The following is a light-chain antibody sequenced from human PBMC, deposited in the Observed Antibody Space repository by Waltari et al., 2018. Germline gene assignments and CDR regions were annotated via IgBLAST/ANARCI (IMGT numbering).Light chain of an antibody. CDR3: MQALQTHT. CDR2: LGS. V-gene: IGKV2-28*01. J-gene: IGKJ2*01. Sequence: DIVMTQSPSSLPVTPGEPASISCRSSQSLLHSNGYNYLDWYLQKPGQSPQLLIYLGSNRASGVPDRFSGSGSGTDFTLKISRVEAEDVGVYYCMQALQTHTFGQGTKLEIK. CDR1: QSLLHSNGYNY.